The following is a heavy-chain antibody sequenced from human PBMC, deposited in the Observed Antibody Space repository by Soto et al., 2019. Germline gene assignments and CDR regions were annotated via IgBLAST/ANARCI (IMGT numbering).Heavy chain of an antibody. Sequence: SETLSLTCAVYGGSFSGYYWTWIRQPPGTGLEWIGEINHSGSTNYNPSLKSRVTISVDTSKNQFSLKLSSVTAADTAVYYCARESRYCSSTSCYPFGYWGQGTLVTVSS. CDR1: GGSFSGYY. CDR2: INHSGST. D-gene: IGHD2-2*01. V-gene: IGHV4-34*01. CDR3: ARESRYCSSTSCYPFGY. J-gene: IGHJ4*02.